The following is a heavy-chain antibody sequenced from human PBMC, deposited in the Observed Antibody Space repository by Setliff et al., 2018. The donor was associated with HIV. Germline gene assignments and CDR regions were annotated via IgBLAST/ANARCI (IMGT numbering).Heavy chain of an antibody. V-gene: IGHV1-3*01. CDR2: VNAGNGDT. J-gene: IGHJ4*02. Sequence: GASVKVSCKASGYILTSYAIHWVRQAPGQGLEWMGWVNAGNGDTKYSHKFQGRVSITRDTSANTAYMELSSLRSEDTAVYYCARDDDKLFDYWGQGALVTV. CDR3: ARDDDKLFDY. CDR1: GYILTSYA. D-gene: IGHD3-22*01.